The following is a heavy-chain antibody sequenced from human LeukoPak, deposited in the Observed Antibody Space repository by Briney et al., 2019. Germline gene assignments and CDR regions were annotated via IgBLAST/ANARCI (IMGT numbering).Heavy chain of an antibody. CDR1: GFTYSSYD. V-gene: IGHV3-13*01. D-gene: IGHD6-13*01. CDR3: ARGPRAYKYYSSWYFDY. J-gene: IGHJ4*02. CDR2: IDTAGDT. Sequence: GGSLRLSCVVSGFTYSSYDIHWVRQVTGRGLEWFSGIDTAGDTYYAGSVKGRFNISRENAKNSLYLQMNSLRGGDTAVYYCARGPRAYKYYSSWYFDYWGQGTLVTVSS.